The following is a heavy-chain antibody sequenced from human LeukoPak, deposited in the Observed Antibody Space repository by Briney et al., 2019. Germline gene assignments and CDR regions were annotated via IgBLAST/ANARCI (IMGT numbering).Heavy chain of an antibody. CDR1: GFTFSSYW. V-gene: IGHV3-74*01. CDR2: INSDGSTT. J-gene: IGHJ5*02. Sequence: PGGSLRLSCAASGFTFSSYWMHWVRQAPGKGLVWVSRINSDGSTTTYADSVKGRFTISRDNAKNTLYLQMNSLRAEDTAVYYCARGDRGTAAGNNWFNPWGQGTLVTVSS. D-gene: IGHD6-13*01. CDR3: ARGDRGTAAGNNWFNP.